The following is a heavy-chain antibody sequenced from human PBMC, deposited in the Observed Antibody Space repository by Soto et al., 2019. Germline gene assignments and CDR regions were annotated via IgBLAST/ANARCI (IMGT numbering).Heavy chain of an antibody. J-gene: IGHJ6*01. CDR3: ARDQSPVNIVVGPAATGYYGMDV. D-gene: IGHD2-2*01. Sequence: VGSLRLSCAASGFTFSSYEMNWVRQAPGKGLEWVSYISSSGSTIYYADSVKGRFTISRDNAKNSLYLQMNSLRAEDTAVYYCARDQSPVNIVVGPAATGYYGMDVWGQGTTVTVSS. CDR2: ISSSGSTI. V-gene: IGHV3-48*03. CDR1: GFTFSSYE.